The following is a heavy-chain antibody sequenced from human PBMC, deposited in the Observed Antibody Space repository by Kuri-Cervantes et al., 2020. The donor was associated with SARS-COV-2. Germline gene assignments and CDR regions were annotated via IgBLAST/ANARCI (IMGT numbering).Heavy chain of an antibody. Sequence: SETLSLTCTVSGVSISSFYWSWIRQPPGKGLERIGYISYRGSTNYNPSLKSRVTISGDTSKNQFSLNLSSVSAADTAFYYCAKSRASGYHWFDPWGQGTLVTVSS. CDR1: GVSISSFY. D-gene: IGHD3-3*01. CDR2: ISYRGST. V-gene: IGHV4-59*01. J-gene: IGHJ5*02. CDR3: AKSRASGYHWFDP.